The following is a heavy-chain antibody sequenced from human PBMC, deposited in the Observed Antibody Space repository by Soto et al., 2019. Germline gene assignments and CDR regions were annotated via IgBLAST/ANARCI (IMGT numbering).Heavy chain of an antibody. J-gene: IGHJ6*02. D-gene: IGHD2-15*01. V-gene: IGHV4-34*01. Sequence: XATLYLTFAVYGGSFSGYYWSWIRQPPGKGLEWIGEINHSGSTNYNPSLKSRVTISVDTSKNQFSLKLSSVTAADTAVYYCARGQVVAATLSYYYYYGMDVWGQGTTVTVSS. CDR1: GGSFSGYY. CDR3: ARGQVVAATLSYYYYYGMDV. CDR2: INHSGST.